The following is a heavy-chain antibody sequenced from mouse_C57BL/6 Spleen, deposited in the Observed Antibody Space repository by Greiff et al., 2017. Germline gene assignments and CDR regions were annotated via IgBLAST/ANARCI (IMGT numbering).Heavy chain of an antibody. J-gene: IGHJ1*03. V-gene: IGHV3-1*01. CDR3: ARYCYSLYFGG. CDR1: GYSITSGYD. CDR2: ISYSGST. D-gene: IGHD2-12*01. Sequence: EVKLVESGPGLVKPSQSLSLTCTVSGYSITSGYDWHWIRHFPGNQLEWMGYISYSGSTNYNQSLKSRISITHDTSKNHFFLKLNSVTTEDTARYYCARYCYSLYFGGWGTGATVTV.